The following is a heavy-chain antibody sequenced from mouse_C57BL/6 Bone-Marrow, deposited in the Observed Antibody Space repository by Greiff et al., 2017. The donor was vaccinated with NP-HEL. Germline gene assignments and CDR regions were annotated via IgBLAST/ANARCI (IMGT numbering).Heavy chain of an antibody. D-gene: IGHD1-2*01. CDR1: GYTFTDYY. V-gene: IGHV1-26*01. Sequence: EVQLQQSGPELVKPGASVKISCKASGYTFTDYYMNWVKQSHGKSLEWIGDINPNNGGTSYNQKFKGKATLTVDKSSSTAYRERRSLTSEDSAVYYWARGGSYWGQGTLVTVSA. J-gene: IGHJ3*01. CDR2: INPNNGGT. CDR3: ARGGSY.